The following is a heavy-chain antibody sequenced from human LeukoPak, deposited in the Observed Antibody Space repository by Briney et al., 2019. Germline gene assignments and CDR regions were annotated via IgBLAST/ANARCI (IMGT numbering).Heavy chain of an antibody. Sequence: SVKVSCKASGGTFISYAVSWVRQAPGQGLEWMGRIIPIFGTANYAQKFQGRVTITTDESTSTAYMELSSLRSEDTAVYYCARDPRNYYDSSHDAFDIWGQGTMVTVSS. J-gene: IGHJ3*02. CDR2: IIPIFGTA. CDR3: ARDPRNYYDSSHDAFDI. D-gene: IGHD3-22*01. V-gene: IGHV1-69*05. CDR1: GGTFISYA.